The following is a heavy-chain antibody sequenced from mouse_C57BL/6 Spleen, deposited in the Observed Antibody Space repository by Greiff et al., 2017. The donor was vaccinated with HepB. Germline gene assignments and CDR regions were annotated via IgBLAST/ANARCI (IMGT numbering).Heavy chain of an antibody. CDR1: GFNIKDDY. CDR2: IDPENGDT. J-gene: IGHJ3*01. V-gene: IGHV14-4*01. Sequence: DVKLQESGAELVRPGASVKLSCTASGFNIKDDYMHWVKQRPEQGLEWIGWIDPENGDTEYASKFQGKATITADTSSNTAYLQLSSLTSEDTAVYYCTTKDGSPCFAYWGQGTLVTVSA. CDR3: TTKDGSPCFAY. D-gene: IGHD1-1*01.